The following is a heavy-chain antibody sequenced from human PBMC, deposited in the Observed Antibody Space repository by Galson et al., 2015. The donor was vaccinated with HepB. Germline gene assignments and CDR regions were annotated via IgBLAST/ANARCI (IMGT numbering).Heavy chain of an antibody. CDR3: ASSTVVVPAVPGSYYYYGMDV. J-gene: IGHJ6*02. CDR2: INPSGGST. V-gene: IGHV1-46*01. CDR1: GYTFTSYY. Sequence: SVKVSCKASGYTFTSYYMHWVRQAPGQGLEWMGIINPSGGSTSYAQKFQGRVTMTRDTSTSTVYMELSSLRSEDTAVYYCASSTVVVPAVPGSYYYYGMDVWGQGTTVTVSS. D-gene: IGHD2-2*01.